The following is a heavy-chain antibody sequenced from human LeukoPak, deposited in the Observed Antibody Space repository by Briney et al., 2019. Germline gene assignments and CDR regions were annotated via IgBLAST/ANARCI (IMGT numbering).Heavy chain of an antibody. J-gene: IGHJ3*02. CDR1: GVTFISYE. CDR3: ARRGSSDAFDI. V-gene: IGHV3-48*03. CDR2: ISSSGSTI. D-gene: IGHD5-12*01. Sequence: GSLRLSCTASGVTFISYEMNWVHQAPGRGLEWVSYISSSGSTIYYADSVKGRFTISRDNAKNSLYLQMNSLRAEDTAVYYCARRGSSDAFDIWGQGTMVTVSS.